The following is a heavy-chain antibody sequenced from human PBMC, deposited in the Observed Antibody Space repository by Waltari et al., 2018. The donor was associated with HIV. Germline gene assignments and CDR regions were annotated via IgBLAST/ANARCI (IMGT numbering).Heavy chain of an antibody. V-gene: IGHV3-48*01. CDR1: GFTFLRYS. D-gene: IGHD1-26*01. J-gene: IGHJ4*02. CDR3: ARDYSGTYADFDY. CDR2: ISSSGSTI. Sequence: EVQLVESGGGLVQPGGSLRLSCAASGFTFLRYSMNWVRQAPGKGLEWVSYISSSGSTIYYADSVRGRFTISRDNAKNSLYLQLNSLRAEDTAVYYCARDYSGTYADFDYWGQGTLVTVSS.